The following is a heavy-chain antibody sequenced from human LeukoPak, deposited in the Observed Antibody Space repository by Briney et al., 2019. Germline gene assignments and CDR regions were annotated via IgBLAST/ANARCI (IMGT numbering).Heavy chain of an antibody. CDR1: GFTFSSYW. J-gene: IGHJ4*02. CDR2: INSDGSTT. CDR3: ARDGYYDSSGYHDY. V-gene: IGHV3-74*01. D-gene: IGHD3-22*01. Sequence: PGGSLRLSCAASGFTFSSYWMHWVRQAPGKGLVWVSRINSDGSTTSYADSVKGRFTISRDNAKNSLYLQMNSLRAEDTAVYYCARDGYYDSSGYHDYWGQGTLVTVSS.